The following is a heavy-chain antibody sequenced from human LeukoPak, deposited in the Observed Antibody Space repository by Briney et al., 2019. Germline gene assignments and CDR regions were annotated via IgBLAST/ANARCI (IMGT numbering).Heavy chain of an antibody. CDR1: GGSISSYY. D-gene: IGHD6-19*01. Sequence: PSETLSLTCTVSGGSISSYYWSWIRQPAGEGLEWMGYIYYSGSTNYNPSLKSRVTISVDTSKNQFSLKLGSVTAADTAVYYCARDKRVAVAGTYIYYYYMDVWGNGTTVTISS. J-gene: IGHJ6*03. V-gene: IGHV4-59*12. CDR3: ARDKRVAVAGTYIYYYYMDV. CDR2: IYYSGST.